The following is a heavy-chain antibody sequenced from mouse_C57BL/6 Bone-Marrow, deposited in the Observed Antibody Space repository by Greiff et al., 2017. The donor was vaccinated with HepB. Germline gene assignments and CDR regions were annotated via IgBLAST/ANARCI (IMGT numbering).Heavy chain of an antibody. CDR2: IYPGSGNT. CDR1: GYTFTDYY. Sequence: VQLQQSGAELVRPGASVKLSCKASGYTFTDYYINWVKQRPGQGLEWIARIYPGSGNTYYNEKFKGKATLTAEKSSSPAYMQLSSLTSEDSAVYFCAREGAYGYYFDYWGQGTTLTVSS. D-gene: IGHD1-1*01. CDR3: AREGAYGYYFDY. J-gene: IGHJ2*01. V-gene: IGHV1-76*01.